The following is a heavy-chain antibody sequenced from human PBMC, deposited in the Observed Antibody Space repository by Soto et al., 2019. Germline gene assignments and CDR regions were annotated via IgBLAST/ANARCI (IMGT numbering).Heavy chain of an antibody. CDR1: GYTFTSYA. CDR2: INAGNGNT. CDR3: ARGYDFWSGYIDY. J-gene: IGHJ4*02. V-gene: IGHV1-3*01. D-gene: IGHD3-3*01. Sequence: GASVKVSCKASGYTFTSYAMRWVRQAPGQRLEWMGWINAGNGNTKYSQKFQGRVTITRDTSASTAYMELSSLRSEDTAVYYCARGYDFWSGYIDYWGQGTLVTSPQ.